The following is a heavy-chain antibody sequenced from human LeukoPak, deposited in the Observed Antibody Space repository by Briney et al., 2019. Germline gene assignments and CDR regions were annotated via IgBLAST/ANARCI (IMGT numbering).Heavy chain of an antibody. V-gene: IGHV1-18*01. J-gene: IGHJ6*03. CDR2: ISAYNGNT. CDR1: GYTFTSYG. D-gene: IGHD3-10*01. CDR3: ARVGSSYNYYYMDV. Sequence: GASVKVSCKASGYTFTSYGISWLRQAPGQGLEWMGWISAYNGNTNYAQKLQGRVTMTTDTSTSTAYMELRSLRSDDTAVYYCARVGSSYNYYYMDVWGKGTTVTVSS.